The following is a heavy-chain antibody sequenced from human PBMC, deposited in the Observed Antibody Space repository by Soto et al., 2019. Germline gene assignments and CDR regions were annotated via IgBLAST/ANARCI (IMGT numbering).Heavy chain of an antibody. D-gene: IGHD3-9*01. Sequence: QLQLQESGSGLVKPSQTLSLTCAVSGGSISSGGYSWSWIRQPPGKGLEWIEYIYHSGSTYYNASLKSRVTISIDRSKNQFSLKLSSVTAADTAVYYCARRPYDILTGYYLYYFDHWGQGTLVTVSS. CDR1: GGSISSGGYS. V-gene: IGHV4-30-2*01. CDR3: ARRPYDILTGYYLYYFDH. CDR2: IYHSGST. J-gene: IGHJ4*02.